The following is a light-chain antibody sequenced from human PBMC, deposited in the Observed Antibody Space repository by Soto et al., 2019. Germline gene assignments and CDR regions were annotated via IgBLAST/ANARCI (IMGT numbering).Light chain of an antibody. CDR3: QAYDSSLSAVV. J-gene: IGLJ2*01. Sequence: QSVLTQPPSASGAPGQTVSISCTGSSSNIGAHYDVHWYQHLPGTAPKLLIYGNINRPSGVPDRFSGSKSGTSASLAITGLQSEDEADYYCQAYDSSLSAVVFGGGTKLTVL. CDR1: SSNIGAHYD. V-gene: IGLV1-40*01. CDR2: GNI.